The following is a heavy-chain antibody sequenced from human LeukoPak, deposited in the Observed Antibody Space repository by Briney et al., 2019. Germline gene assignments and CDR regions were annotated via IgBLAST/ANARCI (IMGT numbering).Heavy chain of an antibody. Sequence: GGSLRLSCAASGFSFSDYAMHWVRQAPGKGLEWVSYISSASGSIYYADSVKGRFTISRDNAKNSLFLQMNSLRAEDTAVYYCARLPAYCSSTSCYYDYWGQGTLVTVSS. D-gene: IGHD2-2*01. J-gene: IGHJ4*02. CDR3: ARLPAYCSSTSCYYDY. CDR2: ISSASGSI. CDR1: GFSFSDYA. V-gene: IGHV3-48*04.